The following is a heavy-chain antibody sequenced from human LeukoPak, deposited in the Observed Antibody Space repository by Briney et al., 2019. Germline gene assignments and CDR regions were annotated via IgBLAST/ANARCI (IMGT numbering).Heavy chain of an antibody. Sequence: PSGTLSLTCAVSGGSISSSNWWSWVRQPPGKGLEWIGEIYHSGSTNYNPSLKSRVTISVDKSKNQFSLKLSSVTAANTAVYYCARLDCGGDCHKTFDYWGQGTLVTVSS. V-gene: IGHV4-4*02. J-gene: IGHJ4*02. D-gene: IGHD2-21*02. CDR3: ARLDCGGDCHKTFDY. CDR2: IYHSGST. CDR1: GGSISSSNW.